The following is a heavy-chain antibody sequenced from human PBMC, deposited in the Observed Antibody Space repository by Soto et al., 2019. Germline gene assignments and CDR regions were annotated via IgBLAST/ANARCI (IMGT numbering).Heavy chain of an antibody. CDR2: INHSGST. V-gene: IGHV4-34*01. CDR1: GGSFSGYY. D-gene: IGHD3-3*01. CDR3: ARGARVRLRFLEWYTDGGYYYYDMDV. J-gene: IGHJ6*02. Sequence: SETLSLTCAVYGGSFSGYYWSWIRQPPGKGLEWIGEINHSGSTNYNPSLKSRVTISVDTSKNQFSLKLSSVTAADTAVYYCARGARVRLRFLEWYTDGGYYYYDMDVWGQGTTVTVSS.